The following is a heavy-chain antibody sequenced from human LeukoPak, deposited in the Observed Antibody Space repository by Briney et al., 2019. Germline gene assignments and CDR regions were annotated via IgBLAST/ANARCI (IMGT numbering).Heavy chain of an antibody. CDR3: ARVGPSIDFWSGNNWFDP. Sequence: ASVKVSCKASGYTFTSYSISWVRQAPGQGLEWMGWISTYNGNTNYAQELQGRVTMTTDTSTSTAYMELRSLRSDDTAVYYCARVGPSIDFWSGNNWFDPWGQGTLVTVSS. CDR1: GYTFTSYS. V-gene: IGHV1-18*01. J-gene: IGHJ5*02. D-gene: IGHD3-3*01. CDR2: ISTYNGNT.